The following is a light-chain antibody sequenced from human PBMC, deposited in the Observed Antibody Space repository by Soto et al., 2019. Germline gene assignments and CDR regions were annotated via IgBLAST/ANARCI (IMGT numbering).Light chain of an antibody. CDR3: YSFTSGNTLYV. CDR1: NSNIGAGYD. CDR2: GNS. J-gene: IGLJ1*01. V-gene: IGLV1-40*01. Sequence: QSVLTQPPSVSGAPGQRVTISCTGSNSNIGAGYDVHWYQQLPGTAPKLLIYGNSNRPSGVPDRFSGSKSVTSASLAITGLQAEDEADYYCYSFTSGNTLYVFGTGTRSPS.